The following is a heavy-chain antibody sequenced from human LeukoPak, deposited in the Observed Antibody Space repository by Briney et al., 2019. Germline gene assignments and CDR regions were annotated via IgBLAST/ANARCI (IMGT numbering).Heavy chain of an antibody. CDR2: ISGSGGST. D-gene: IGHD2-2*01. J-gene: IGHJ2*01. CDR3: ARRKVPAASPNWYFDL. CDR1: GFTFSSYA. V-gene: IGHV3-23*01. Sequence: PGGSLRLSCAASGFTFSSYAMSWVRQAPGKGLEWVSGISGSGGSTYYADSVKGRFTISRDNAKNSLYLQMNSLRAEDTAVYYCARRKVPAASPNWYFDLWGRGTLVTVSS.